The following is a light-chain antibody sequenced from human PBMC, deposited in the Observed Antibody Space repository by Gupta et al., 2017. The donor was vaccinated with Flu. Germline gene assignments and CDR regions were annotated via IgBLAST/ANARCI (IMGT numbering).Light chain of an antibody. CDR2: KAS. V-gene: IGKV1-5*03. Sequence: DFQMTQSPSTLSASVGDRVTITCRVSQNIGDWLAWYQQKPGKIPQVLIYKASNLESAAPSRFGGSGYGTEFTLTISGLQPEDSATYYCQNYNYHFAGGTKVEIK. J-gene: IGKJ4*01. CDR1: QNIGDW. CDR3: QNYNYH.